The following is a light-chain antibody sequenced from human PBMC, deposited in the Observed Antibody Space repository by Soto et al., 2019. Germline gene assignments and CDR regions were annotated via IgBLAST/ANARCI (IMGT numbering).Light chain of an antibody. CDR2: GNS. V-gene: IGLV1-40*01. CDR3: QSYDHSLSGTWV. Sequence: QSVLTQPPSVSGSPGQRVTISCTGSSSNIGAGFDVHWYHQIAGTAPKLLIYGNSIRPSGVPDRFSGSKSGTAASLSINGLRAEDEDHYDCQSYDHSLSGTWVFGGGTKLTVL. CDR1: SSNIGAGFD. J-gene: IGLJ3*02.